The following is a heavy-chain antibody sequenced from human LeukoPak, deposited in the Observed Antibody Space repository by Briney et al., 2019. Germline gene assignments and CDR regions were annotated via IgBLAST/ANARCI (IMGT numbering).Heavy chain of an antibody. D-gene: IGHD3-3*01. V-gene: IGHV4-39*07. Sequence: GSLRLSCAASGFTFSSYSMNWVRQPPGKGLEWIGSIYYSGSTYYNPSLKSRVTISVDTSKNQFSLKLSSVTAADTAVYYCARAIPEMSGFYCDHWGQGTLVTVSS. CDR2: IYYSGST. J-gene: IGHJ4*02. CDR1: GFTFSSYS. CDR3: ARAIPEMSGFYCDH.